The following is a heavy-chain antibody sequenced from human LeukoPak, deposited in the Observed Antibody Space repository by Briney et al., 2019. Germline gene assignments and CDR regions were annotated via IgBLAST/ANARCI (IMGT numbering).Heavy chain of an antibody. CDR1: GGSISSGGYY. J-gene: IGHJ4*02. CDR3: ARETGYYSGNYFDY. CDR2: IYYSGST. Sequence: SETLSLTCTVSGGSISSGGYYGSWIRQHPGKGLEWIGYIYYSGSTYYNPSLKSRVTISVDTSKNQFSLKLSSVTAADTAVYYCARETGYYSGNYFDYWGQGTLVTVSS. V-gene: IGHV4-31*03. D-gene: IGHD3-9*01.